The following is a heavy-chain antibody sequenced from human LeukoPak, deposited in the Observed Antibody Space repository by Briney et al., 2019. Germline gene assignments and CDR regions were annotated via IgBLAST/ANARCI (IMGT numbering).Heavy chain of an antibody. J-gene: IGHJ4*02. CDR3: ARNRIVGATTFDY. D-gene: IGHD1-26*01. CDR2: IHFDATNK. V-gene: IGHV3-30*02. CDR1: GFTFSSYA. Sequence: PGGSLRLSCAASGFTFSSYARHWGRQAPGKGLEWGTFIHFDATNKYYADSVKGRFTISRDNSKNTLYLQMNSLRAEDTAVYYCARNRIVGATTFDYWGQGTLVTVSS.